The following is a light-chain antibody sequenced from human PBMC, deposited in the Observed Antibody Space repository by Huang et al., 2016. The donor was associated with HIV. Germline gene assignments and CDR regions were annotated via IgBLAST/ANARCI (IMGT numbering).Light chain of an antibody. V-gene: IGKV3-15*01. CDR3: HQYNDWPGFT. CDR1: QSVGSK. J-gene: IGKJ3*01. CDR2: GAS. Sequence: EEVMTQSPATLSVSPGERATLSCRASQSVGSKLAWYQQKPGQAPRLLIYGASTRATGIPARVSGSGSGTDFTLTISSLQPEDFAVYYCHQYNDWPGFTFGPGTKVDMK.